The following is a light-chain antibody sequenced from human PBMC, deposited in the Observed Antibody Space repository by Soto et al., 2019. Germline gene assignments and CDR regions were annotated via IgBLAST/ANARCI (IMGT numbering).Light chain of an antibody. Sequence: EIVLTQSPGTLSLSPGERATLSCRASHSVRSSLAWYQQKPGQAPRLLIYDAFNRVTGIPARFSGSWSGTEFTLTINSLQSEDFAVYYCQQYDAWPLTFGGGTKVDI. CDR1: HSVRSS. CDR2: DAF. CDR3: QQYDAWPLT. V-gene: IGKV3D-15*01. J-gene: IGKJ4*01.